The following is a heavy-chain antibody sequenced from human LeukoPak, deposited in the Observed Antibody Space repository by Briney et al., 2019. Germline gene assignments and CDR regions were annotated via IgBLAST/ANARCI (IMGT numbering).Heavy chain of an antibody. Sequence: PGGSLRLSCAASGFTFSSYAMSWVRQAPGKGLEWVSAISGSGGSTYYADSVKGRFTISRDNSKNTLYLQMNSLRAEDTAVYYCAKDLWFGELRPWDYWGQGTLVTVSS. V-gene: IGHV3-23*01. D-gene: IGHD3-10*01. J-gene: IGHJ4*02. CDR2: ISGSGGST. CDR3: AKDLWFGELRPWDY. CDR1: GFTFSSYA.